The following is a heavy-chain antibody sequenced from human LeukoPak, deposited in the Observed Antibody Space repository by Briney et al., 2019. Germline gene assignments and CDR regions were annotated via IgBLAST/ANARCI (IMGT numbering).Heavy chain of an antibody. Sequence: SETLSLTCTVSGGSFIPYYWTWIRHPPGKGLEWIGYIYYSGSTIYNPSLRSRVTMSVDTPKAQFSLNLRSVTAADTAVYYCARGYFYDNSMDVWGTGTTVTVSS. CDR3: ARGYFYDNSMDV. J-gene: IGHJ6*03. CDR2: IYYSGST. CDR1: GGSFIPYY. V-gene: IGHV4-59*01. D-gene: IGHD5/OR15-5a*01.